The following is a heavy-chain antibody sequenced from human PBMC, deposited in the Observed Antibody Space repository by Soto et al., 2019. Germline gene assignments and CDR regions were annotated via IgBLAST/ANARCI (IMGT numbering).Heavy chain of an antibody. CDR3: TTPYCTNGVCYDYYYGMDV. CDR2: IKSKTDGGTT. D-gene: IGHD2-8*01. V-gene: IGHV3-15*01. J-gene: IGHJ6*02. CDR1: GFTFSNAW. Sequence: KPVGSLRLSCAASGFTFSNAWMSWVRQAPGKGLEWVGRIKSKTDGGTTDYAAPVKGRFTISRDDSKNTLYLQMNSLRTEDTAVYYCTTPYCTNGVCYDYYYGMDVWGQGTTVTVSS.